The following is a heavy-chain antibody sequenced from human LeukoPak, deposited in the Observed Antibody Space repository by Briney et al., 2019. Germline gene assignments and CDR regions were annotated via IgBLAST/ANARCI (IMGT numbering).Heavy chain of an antibody. V-gene: IGHV3-30-3*01. CDR1: GFTFSSYA. D-gene: IGHD3-9*01. Sequence: GGSLRLSCAASGFTFSSYAMPWVRQAPGKGLELVAVISYDGSNKYYADSVKGRFTISRDNSKNTLYLQMNSLRAEDTAVYYCARKLRYFDWLSPLIYYGMDVWGQGTTVTVSS. J-gene: IGHJ6*02. CDR3: ARKLRYFDWLSPLIYYGMDV. CDR2: ISYDGSNK.